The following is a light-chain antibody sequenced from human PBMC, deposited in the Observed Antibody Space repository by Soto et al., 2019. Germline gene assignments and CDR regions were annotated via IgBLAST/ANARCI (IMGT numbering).Light chain of an antibody. V-gene: IGLV1-47*02. Sequence: QSVLTQPPSASGTPGQRVTISCSGSSSNIGSNYVYWYQQLPGTAPKLLIYSNNQRPSGVPDRFSGSKSGTSASLAISGLRSEDEADYYCAAWDDSLSPVFGGGTKVTV. CDR1: SSNIGSNY. CDR2: SNN. CDR3: AAWDDSLSPV. J-gene: IGLJ3*02.